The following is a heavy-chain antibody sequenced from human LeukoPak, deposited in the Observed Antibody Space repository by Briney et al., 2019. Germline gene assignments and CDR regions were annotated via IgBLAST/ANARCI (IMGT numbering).Heavy chain of an antibody. J-gene: IGHJ4*02. CDR3: ARDVGPIAALPKGDY. CDR1: GFTFSSYS. Sequence: PGGSLRLSCAASGFTFSSYSMNGVRQAPGKGLEGVSSISSSSSYIYYADSVKGRFTISRDNAKNSLYLQMNSLRAEDTAVYYCARDVGPIAALPKGDYWGQGTLVTVSS. D-gene: IGHD6-13*01. V-gene: IGHV3-21*01. CDR2: ISSSSSYI.